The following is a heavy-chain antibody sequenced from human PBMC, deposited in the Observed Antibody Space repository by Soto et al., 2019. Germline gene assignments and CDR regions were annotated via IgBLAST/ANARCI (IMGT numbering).Heavy chain of an antibody. V-gene: IGHV3-30*18. CDR2: ISQDGSDK. J-gene: IGHJ4*02. CDR3: AQENQHLVHDY. Sequence: QVQLVESGGGVVRPGRSLRLTCAASGLTFRNYGMHGVRQAPGKGLEWVAVISQDGSDKYYADSMKGRFIISRDNSENTLFLNMNSLKPEDTAVYYCAQENQHLVHDYWGQGTLVTVSS. D-gene: IGHD6-13*01. CDR1: GLTFRNYG.